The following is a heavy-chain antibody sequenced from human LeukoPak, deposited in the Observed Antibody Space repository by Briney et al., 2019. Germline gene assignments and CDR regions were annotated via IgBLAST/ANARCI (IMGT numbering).Heavy chain of an antibody. CDR2: ISSSSSYI. D-gene: IGHD4-17*01. CDR1: GFTFSGYS. Sequence: PGVSLRLSCAASGFTFSGYSMNWVRQAPGKGLEWVSSISSSSSYIYYADSVKGRFTISRDNAKSSLYLQMNSLRAEDTAVYYCARDPYDYGDSYYDYWGQGTLVTVSS. CDR3: ARDPYDYGDSYYDY. V-gene: IGHV3-21*01. J-gene: IGHJ4*02.